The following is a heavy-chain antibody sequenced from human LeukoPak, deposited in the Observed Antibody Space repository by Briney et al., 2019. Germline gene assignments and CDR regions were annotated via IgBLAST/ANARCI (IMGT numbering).Heavy chain of an antibody. Sequence: PSETLSLTCTVSGVSISSSNSYWGWIRQPPGKGLEWIGSIYYSGNTYYNASLKSQVSISIDTSKNQFSLKLSSVTAADTAVYYCARTRGNYGVIGYYYYMDVWGKGTTVTISS. D-gene: IGHD4-17*01. J-gene: IGHJ6*03. CDR3: ARTRGNYGVIGYYYYMDV. CDR1: GVSISSSNSY. CDR2: IYYSGNT. V-gene: IGHV4-39*01.